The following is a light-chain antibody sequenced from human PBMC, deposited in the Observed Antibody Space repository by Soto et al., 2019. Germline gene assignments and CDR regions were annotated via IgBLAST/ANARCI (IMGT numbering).Light chain of an antibody. Sequence: QSVLTQPPSASGSPGQSVTISCTETSSDVGGYNYVSWYQQHPGKAPKLMIYEVSKRPSGVPDRFSGSKSGNTASLTVSGLQAEDEADYYCSSYAGSNNLRYVFGTGTKVTVL. CDR3: SSYAGSNNLRYV. V-gene: IGLV2-8*01. J-gene: IGLJ1*01. CDR2: EVS. CDR1: SSDVGGYNY.